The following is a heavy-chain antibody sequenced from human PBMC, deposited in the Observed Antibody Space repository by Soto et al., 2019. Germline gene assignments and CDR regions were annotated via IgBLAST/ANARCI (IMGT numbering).Heavy chain of an antibody. CDR1: GYSFTSYW. J-gene: IGHJ4*02. CDR3: ARHDSTGYHYGYPDY. D-gene: IGHD3-22*01. CDR2: IYPGDSNT. Sequence: GESLKISCKVSGYSFTSYWIGWVRQMPGKGLEWLGIIYPGDSNTKYSPSFQGQVTISADKSISTAYLQWTRLQASDTAMYYCARHDSTGYHYGYPDYWGQGTLVTVSS. V-gene: IGHV5-51*01.